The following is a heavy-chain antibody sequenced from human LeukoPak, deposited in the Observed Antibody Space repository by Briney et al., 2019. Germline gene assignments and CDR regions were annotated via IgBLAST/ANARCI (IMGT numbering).Heavy chain of an antibody. CDR2: ISVTTV. Sequence: GGSLRLSCAASGFTFSTYNMNWVRQAPGKGLEWVSYISVTTVYYADSVKGRFTISRDNAKNSLFLQMNSLRAEDTAVYYCARAVAQNYWGQGTLVTVSS. V-gene: IGHV3-48*04. CDR1: GFTFSTYN. CDR3: ARAVAQNY. D-gene: IGHD6-19*01. J-gene: IGHJ4*02.